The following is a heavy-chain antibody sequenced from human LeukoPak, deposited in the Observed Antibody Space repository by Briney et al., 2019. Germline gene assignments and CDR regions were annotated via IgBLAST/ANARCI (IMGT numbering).Heavy chain of an antibody. V-gene: IGHV1-2*02. CDR3: ARDLGITFGGVISFDY. CDR1: GYTFTGYY. D-gene: IGHD3-16*02. Sequence: ASVKVSCKASGYTFTGYYMHWVRQAPGQGLEWMGWINPNSGGTNYAQKFQGRVTMTRDTFISTAHMELSRLRSDDTAVYYCARDLGITFGGVISFDYWGQGTLVTVSS. J-gene: IGHJ4*02. CDR2: INPNSGGT.